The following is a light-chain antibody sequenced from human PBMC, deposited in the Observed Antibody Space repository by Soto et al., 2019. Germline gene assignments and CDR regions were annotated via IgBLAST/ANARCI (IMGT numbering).Light chain of an antibody. CDR2: GAS. J-gene: IGKJ2*01. Sequence: EIVLTQSPGTLSLSPGERATLSCRASQSVSSTDLAWYQQKPGQAPKLLIYGASSRATGIPDRFSGGGSGTDFALTISRLEPEDFAVYYCQHFGSRTFGQGTKLEIK. V-gene: IGKV3-20*01. CDR1: QSVSSTD. CDR3: QHFGSRT.